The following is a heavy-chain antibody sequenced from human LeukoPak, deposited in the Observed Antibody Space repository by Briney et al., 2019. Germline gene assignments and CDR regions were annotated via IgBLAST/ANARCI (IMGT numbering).Heavy chain of an antibody. D-gene: IGHD6-13*01. V-gene: IGHV4-34*01. J-gene: IGHJ4*02. CDR3: AIRQPVLAAGTEY. CDR1: GGSLSGYF. Sequence: PSETLSLTCAVYGGSLSGYFWSWLRQPPGKGLEWIGEIDHSGSTNYNPSLKSRVTISVDTSKNQFPLKLSSVTAADTGVYYCAIRQPVLAAGTEYRGQVALVTVSS. CDR2: IDHSGST.